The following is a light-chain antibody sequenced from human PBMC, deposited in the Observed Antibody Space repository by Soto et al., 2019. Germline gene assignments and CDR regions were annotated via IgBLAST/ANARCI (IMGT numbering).Light chain of an antibody. Sequence: DIQMTQSPSSLSASVGDRVTITCRASQCIRNDLAWYQQKPGKVPKLLIYAASTLQSGVPSRFSGSGSGTDFTLTISSLQPEDVATYDCQKDNSAPMTFGQGPKVEI. J-gene: IGKJ1*01. V-gene: IGKV1-27*01. CDR1: QCIRND. CDR3: QKDNSAPMT. CDR2: AAS.